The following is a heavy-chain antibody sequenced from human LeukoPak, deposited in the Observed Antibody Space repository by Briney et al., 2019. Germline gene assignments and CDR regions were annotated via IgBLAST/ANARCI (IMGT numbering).Heavy chain of an antibody. CDR2: ISAYNGNT. V-gene: IGHV1-18*01. CDR1: GCTFTSYG. J-gene: IGHJ4*02. D-gene: IGHD5-12*01. CDR3: ARDRIRYSGYDCFDY. Sequence: ASVKVSCKASGCTFTSYGISWVRQAPGQGLEWMGWISAYNGNTNYAQKLQGRVTMTTDTSTSTAYMELRSLRSDDTAVYYCARDRIRYSGYDCFDYWGQGTLVTVSS.